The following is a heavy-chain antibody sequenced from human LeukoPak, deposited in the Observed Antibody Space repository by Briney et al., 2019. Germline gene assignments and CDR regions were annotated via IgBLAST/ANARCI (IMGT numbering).Heavy chain of an antibody. CDR3: ARGRDILTGYYRRWYFDY. J-gene: IGHJ4*02. D-gene: IGHD3-9*01. CDR1: GGSFSGYY. CDR2: INHSGST. V-gene: IGHV4-34*01. Sequence: PSETLSLTCAVYGGSFSGYYWSWIRQPPGKGLEWIGEINHSGSTNYNPSLKSRVTISVDTSKNQFSLKLSSVTAADTAVYYCARGRDILTGYYRRWYFDYWGQGTLVTVSS.